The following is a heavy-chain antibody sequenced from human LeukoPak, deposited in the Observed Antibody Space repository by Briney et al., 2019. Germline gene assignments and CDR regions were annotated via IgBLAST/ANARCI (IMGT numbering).Heavy chain of an antibody. J-gene: IGHJ4*02. CDR1: GFTFSSYE. V-gene: IGHV3-48*03. Sequence: GGPLRLSCAASGFTFSSYEMNWVRQAPGKGLEWVSYISSSGSTIYYADSVKGRFTISRDNAKNSLYLQMNSLRAEDTAVYYCARDTNYGDIDYWGQGTLVTVSS. CDR3: ARDTNYGDIDY. D-gene: IGHD4-17*01. CDR2: ISSSGSTI.